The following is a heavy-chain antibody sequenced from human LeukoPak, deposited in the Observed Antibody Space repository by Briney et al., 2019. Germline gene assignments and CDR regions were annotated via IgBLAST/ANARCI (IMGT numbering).Heavy chain of an antibody. V-gene: IGHV4-39*01. CDR2: LYYSGRA. CDR3: ARHPLRGYSYGEGGDF. D-gene: IGHD5-18*01. Sequence: SETLSITCTVSGGSISGSNYYWGWIRQPPGKGLEWIGYLYYSGRAEYTPSLKSRVSISVDTSKNQVSLRLSSVTAADTAVYYCARHPLRGYSYGEGGDFWGQGTLVTVSS. CDR1: GGSISGSNYY. J-gene: IGHJ4*02.